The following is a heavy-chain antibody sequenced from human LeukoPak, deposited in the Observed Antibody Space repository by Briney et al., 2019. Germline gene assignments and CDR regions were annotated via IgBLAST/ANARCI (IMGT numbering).Heavy chain of an antibody. D-gene: IGHD3-22*01. J-gene: IGHJ4*02. V-gene: IGHV1-46*01. CDR2: INPSGGSA. CDR3: ARTTKYYYDSTGYYQPFDY. CDR1: GYTFTTYY. Sequence: ASVKVSCKASGYTFTTYYVHWVRQAPGQGLEWMGIINPSGGSASYVQKLQGRVTMTRDMSTSTVYMELSSLRSEDTAVYYCARTTKYYYDSTGYYQPFDYWGQGTLVTVSS.